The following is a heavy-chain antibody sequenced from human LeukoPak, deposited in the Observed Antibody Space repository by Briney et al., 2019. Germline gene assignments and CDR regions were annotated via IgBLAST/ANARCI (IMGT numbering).Heavy chain of an antibody. V-gene: IGHV4-59*12. J-gene: IGHJ4*02. CDR1: GGSISSYY. D-gene: IGHD5-24*01. CDR2: IYYSGST. Sequence: PSETLSLTCTVSGGSISSYYWSWIRQPPGKGLEWIGYIYYSGSTNYNPSLKSRVTISLDTSRNHFSLKLNSVTAADTAVYYCARDSGDGYQDYWGQGTLVTVSS. CDR3: ARDSGDGYQDY.